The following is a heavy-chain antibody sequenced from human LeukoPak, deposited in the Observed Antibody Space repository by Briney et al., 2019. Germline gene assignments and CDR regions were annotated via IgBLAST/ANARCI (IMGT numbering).Heavy chain of an antibody. CDR2: IYHSGST. CDR3: ARVDGRFDP. CDR1: GGSISSGDYY. Sequence: SETLSLTCTVSGGSISSGDYYWSWIRQPPGKGLEWIGYIYHSGSTYYNPSLKSRVTISLDRSKNQFSLKLSSVTAADTAVYYCARVDGRFDPWGQGTLVTVSS. V-gene: IGHV4-30-2*01. J-gene: IGHJ5*02. D-gene: IGHD3/OR15-3a*01.